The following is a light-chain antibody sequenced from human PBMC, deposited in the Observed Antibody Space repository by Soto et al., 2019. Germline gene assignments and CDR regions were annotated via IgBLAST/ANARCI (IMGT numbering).Light chain of an antibody. CDR2: DAS. Sequence: EIVLTQSPATLSLSPGERATLSCRASQSVSTYLAWYQQKPGQAPRLLIYDASTRATDIPARFSGSGSGTYFTLTISNLEPEDFAVYYCQQRSIWLTFGGGTKVEIK. J-gene: IGKJ4*01. V-gene: IGKV3-11*01. CDR1: QSVSTY. CDR3: QQRSIWLT.